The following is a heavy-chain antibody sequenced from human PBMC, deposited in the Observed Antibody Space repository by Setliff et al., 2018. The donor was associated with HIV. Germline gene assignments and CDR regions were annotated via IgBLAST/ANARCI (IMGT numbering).Heavy chain of an antibody. CDR2: IDTSDSYT. Sequence: GESLKISCKGSGYSFTNYWITWVRQMPGKGLEWTGRIDTSDSYTNYSPSLQGRVTFSVDKSIDTAYLHWGSLRASDAGMYYCARTSVTDYYYMDVWGKGTTVTVSS. CDR1: GYSFTNYW. CDR3: ARTSVTDYYYMDV. V-gene: IGHV5-10-1*01. J-gene: IGHJ6*03.